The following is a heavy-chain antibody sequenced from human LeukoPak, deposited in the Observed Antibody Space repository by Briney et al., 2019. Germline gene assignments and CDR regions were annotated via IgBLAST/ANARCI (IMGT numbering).Heavy chain of an antibody. CDR2: MNPNSGNT. J-gene: IGHJ6*03. Sequence: ASVKVSCKASGYTFTSYDINWVRQAPGQGLEGMGWMNPNSGNTGYAQKFQGRVTMTRNTSISTAYMELSSLRSEDTAVYYCARGRLYCSGGSCYYTDVWGKGTTVTDSS. D-gene: IGHD2-15*01. V-gene: IGHV1-8*01. CDR1: GYTFTSYD. CDR3: ARGRLYCSGGSCYYTDV.